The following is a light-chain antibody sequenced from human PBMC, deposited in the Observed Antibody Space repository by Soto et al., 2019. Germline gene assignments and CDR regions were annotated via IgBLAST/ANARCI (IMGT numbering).Light chain of an antibody. CDR3: AAWDDSLNAWV. J-gene: IGLJ3*02. Sequence: QSVLTQPPSASGTPGQRVTISCSGSSSDIGSNTVNWYQQLPGTAPKLLISGNNQRPSGVPDRFSGSKSGTSASLAISGLQSEDEADYYCAAWDDSLNAWVFGGGTKLTVL. V-gene: IGLV1-44*01. CDR2: GNN. CDR1: SSDIGSNT.